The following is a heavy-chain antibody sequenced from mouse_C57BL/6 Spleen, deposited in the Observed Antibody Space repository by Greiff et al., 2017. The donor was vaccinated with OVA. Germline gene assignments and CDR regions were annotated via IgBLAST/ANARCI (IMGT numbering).Heavy chain of an antibody. CDR3: ARDYDGNWYFDV. Sequence: QVQLKESGAELARPGASVKLSCKASGYTFTSYGISWVKQRTGQGLEWIGEIYPRSGNTYYNEKFKGKATLTADKSSSTAYMELRSLTSEDSAVYFCARDYDGNWYFDVWGTGTTVTVSS. V-gene: IGHV1-81*01. CDR1: GYTFTSYG. CDR2: IYPRSGNT. J-gene: IGHJ1*03. D-gene: IGHD2-4*01.